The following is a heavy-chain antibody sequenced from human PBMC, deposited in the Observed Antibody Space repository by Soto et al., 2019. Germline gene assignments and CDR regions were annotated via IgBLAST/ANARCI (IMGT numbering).Heavy chain of an antibody. J-gene: IGHJ4*02. Sequence: GGSLRLSCVASGFALTTYTMNWVRQGPGTGLEWVSSINGRSNYKYYSDSVKGRFTVPRDNAQNSLFLQMSRLGPEDTAVYYCVSEDGVVGASSAFDSWGQGTLVTVSS. V-gene: IGHV3-21*01. CDR3: VSEDGVVGASSAFDS. D-gene: IGHD1-26*01. CDR1: GFALTTYT. CDR2: INGRSNYK.